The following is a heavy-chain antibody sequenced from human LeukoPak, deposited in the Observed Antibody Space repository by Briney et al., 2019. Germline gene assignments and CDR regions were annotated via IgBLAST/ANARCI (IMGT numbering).Heavy chain of an antibody. CDR3: ARDRGGRYYFDY. CDR1: GGSVSSGSYY. V-gene: IGHV4-61*01. CDR2: IYYSGST. Sequence: PSETLSLTCTVSGGSVSSGSYYWSWIRQPPGKGLEWIGYIYYSGSTNYNPSLKSRVTISVDTSKNQFSLKLSSVTAADTAVYYCARDRGGRYYFDYWGQGTLVTVSS. D-gene: IGHD2-15*01. J-gene: IGHJ4*02.